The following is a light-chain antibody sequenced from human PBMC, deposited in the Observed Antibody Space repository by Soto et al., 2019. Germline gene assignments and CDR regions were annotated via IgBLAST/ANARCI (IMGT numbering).Light chain of an antibody. V-gene: IGKV1-27*01. Sequence: DIQMTQSPSSLSASVGDRVTITCRASQGISNYLAWYQQKPGKVPKLLIYAASTLQSGVPSRFSGSGSGTDFTLTNSSMQPEDVATYYCQKYNSAPSTFGQGTKVEIK. CDR1: QGISNY. J-gene: IGKJ1*01. CDR2: AAS. CDR3: QKYNSAPST.